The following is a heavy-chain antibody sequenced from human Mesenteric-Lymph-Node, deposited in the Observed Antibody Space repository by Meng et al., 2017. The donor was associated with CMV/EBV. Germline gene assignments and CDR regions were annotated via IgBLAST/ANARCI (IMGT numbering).Heavy chain of an antibody. CDR1: RFTLADCA. Sequence: SLKISCAASRFTLADCAMHWVRQAPGMGLEWVSGIYWNSCSKDYVDSVKGRFAISKDDARNSLHLQMNSLRAEDTAVYYCARRAGMEVWGQGTTVTVSS. CDR3: ARRAGMEV. CDR2: IYWNSCSK. J-gene: IGHJ6*02. V-gene: IGHV3-9*01.